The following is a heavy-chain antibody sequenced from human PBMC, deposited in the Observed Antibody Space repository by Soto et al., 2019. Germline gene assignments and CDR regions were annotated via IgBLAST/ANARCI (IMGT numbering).Heavy chain of an antibody. CDR3: ARDRTTEGYCSSTSCYGSSYFDY. J-gene: IGHJ4*02. CDR1: GGSISSGGYY. Sequence: QVQLQESGPGLVKPSQTLSLTCTVSGGSISSGGYYWSWIRQHPGKGLEWIGYIYYSGSTYYNPSLKSRVTISVDTSKNQFSLKLSSVTAADTAVYYCARDRTTEGYCSSTSCYGSSYFDYWGQGTLVTVSS. V-gene: IGHV4-31*03. CDR2: IYYSGST. D-gene: IGHD2-2*01.